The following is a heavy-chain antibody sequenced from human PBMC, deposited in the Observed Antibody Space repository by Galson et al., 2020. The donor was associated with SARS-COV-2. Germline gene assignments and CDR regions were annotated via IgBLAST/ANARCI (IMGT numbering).Heavy chain of an antibody. CDR3: ARVSVRDSGLSDAFDT. D-gene: IGHD2-21*01. V-gene: IGHV4-59*08. J-gene: IGHJ3*02. CDR2: CFYTVST. CDR1: GTNIRAYF. Sequence: ESAETLSLTFTVSGTNIRAYFSRWLPPSPGTGRTWIGYCFYTVSTHYNPSLKSPVTISVDTSKNQFSLKLRSVTAADTAVYFCARVSVRDSGLSDAFDTWGQGTMVTVSS.